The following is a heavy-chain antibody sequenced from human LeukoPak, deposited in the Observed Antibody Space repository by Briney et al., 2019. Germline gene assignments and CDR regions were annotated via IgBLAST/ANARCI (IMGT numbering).Heavy chain of an antibody. J-gene: IGHJ4*02. V-gene: IGHV1-3*01. Sequence: ASVKVSCKASGYTFSNYAIHWVRQAPGQRLEWMGWINAGNGNTKNSQKFQGRVIITRDTSASTAYMELSSLRPEDTAVYYCARDPSTGVVPDGKFSSDYYFDSWGRGTLVTVSS. CDR2: INAGNGNT. D-gene: IGHD2-2*01. CDR1: GYTFSNYA. CDR3: ARDPSTGVVPDGKFSSDYYFDS.